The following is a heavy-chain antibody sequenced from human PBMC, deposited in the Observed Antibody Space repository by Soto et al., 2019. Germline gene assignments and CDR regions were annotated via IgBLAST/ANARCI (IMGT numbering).Heavy chain of an antibody. CDR2: ISGSGGST. J-gene: IGHJ4*02. Sequence: GGSLRLSCAASGFTFSSYAMSWVHQAPGKGLEWVSAISGSGGSTYYADSVKGRFTISRDNSKNTLYLQMNSLRAEDTAVYYCAKEWKYSSGWLRPFDYWGQGTLVTVSS. CDR1: GFTFSSYA. CDR3: AKEWKYSSGWLRPFDY. V-gene: IGHV3-23*01. D-gene: IGHD6-19*01.